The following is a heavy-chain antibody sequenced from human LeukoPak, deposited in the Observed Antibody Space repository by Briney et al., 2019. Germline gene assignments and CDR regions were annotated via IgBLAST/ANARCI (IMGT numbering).Heavy chain of an antibody. J-gene: IGHJ3*02. D-gene: IGHD4-17*01. CDR1: GGTFSSYA. CDR3: ARAQGYGDYQAGAFDI. CDR2: IIPIFGTA. Sequence: SVKVSCKASGGTFSSYAISWVRQAPGQGLEWMGGIIPIFGTATYAQKFQGRVTITTDESTSTAYMELSSLRSEDTAVYYCARAQGYGDYQAGAFDIWGQGTMVTVSS. V-gene: IGHV1-69*05.